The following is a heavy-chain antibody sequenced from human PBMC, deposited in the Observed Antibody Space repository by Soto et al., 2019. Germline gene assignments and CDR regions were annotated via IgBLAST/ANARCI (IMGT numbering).Heavy chain of an antibody. CDR3: AKDQREWELLY. CDR2: ISYDGSNK. J-gene: IGHJ4*02. CDR1: GFTFSSYG. V-gene: IGHV3-30*18. Sequence: PGGSLRLSCAASGFTFSSYGMHWVRQAPGKGLERVAVISYDGSNKYYADSVKGRFTISRDNSKNTLYLQMNSLRAEDTAVYCCAKDQREWELLYWGQGTLVTVSS. D-gene: IGHD1-26*01.